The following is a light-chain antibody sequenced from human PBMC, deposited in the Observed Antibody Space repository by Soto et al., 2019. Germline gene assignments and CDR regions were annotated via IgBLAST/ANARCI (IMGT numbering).Light chain of an antibody. J-gene: IGLJ1*01. CDR2: DVS. CDR1: SSDVGGYNY. CDR3: SSYTSSSRGYV. Sequence: QPVLTQPASVSGSPGQSITISCTGTSSDVGGYNYVSWYQQHPGKAPKLMIYDVSNRPSGVSNRFSGSKSGNTASLTISGLQAEDEADYYCSSYTSSSRGYVFGTGTKLTVL. V-gene: IGLV2-14*01.